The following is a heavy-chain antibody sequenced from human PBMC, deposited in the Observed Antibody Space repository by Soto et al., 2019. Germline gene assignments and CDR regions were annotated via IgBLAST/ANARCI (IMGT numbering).Heavy chain of an antibody. D-gene: IGHD3-10*01. CDR1: GGSISSGGYY. V-gene: IGHV4-31*03. CDR2: IYYSGST. J-gene: IGHJ6*02. CDR3: AIIWFGEWYGMDV. Sequence: QVQLQESGPGLVKPSQTLSLTCTVSGGSISSGGYYWSWIRQHPGKGLEWIGYIYYSGSTYYNPSLKSRVTRSVDTAKNQFSLKLSSVTAADTAVYYCAIIWFGEWYGMDVWGQGTTVTVSS.